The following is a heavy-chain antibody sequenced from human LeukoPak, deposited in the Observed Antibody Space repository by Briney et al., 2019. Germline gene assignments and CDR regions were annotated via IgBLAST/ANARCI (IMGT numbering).Heavy chain of an antibody. Sequence: GGSLRLSCAASGFTFRTYAMSWVRQAPGKGLEWVSVIYSGGSTYYADSVKGRFTISRDNSKNTLYLQMNSLRAEDTAVYYCARAPGWLRHNEYFDYWGQGTLVTVSS. CDR1: GFTFRTYA. J-gene: IGHJ4*02. V-gene: IGHV3-53*01. D-gene: IGHD5-12*01. CDR3: ARAPGWLRHNEYFDY. CDR2: IYSGGST.